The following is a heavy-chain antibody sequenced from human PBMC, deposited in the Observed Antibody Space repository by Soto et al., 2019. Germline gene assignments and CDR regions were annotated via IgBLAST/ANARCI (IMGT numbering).Heavy chain of an antibody. CDR1: GFAFRSYN. D-gene: IGHD1-7*01. J-gene: IGHJ4*02. V-gene: IGHV3-21*01. CDR3: ASATLVAGTFDF. CDR2: ISSGSSNI. Sequence: EVQLVESGGGLVKPGGSLTLSCAGSGFAFRSYNMNWVRQPPGKGLEWVASISSGSSNIYYADSVKGRFTISRDNAKDSLYLQMDSLRAEDSAVYYCASATLVAGTFDFWGQGTLFTVSS.